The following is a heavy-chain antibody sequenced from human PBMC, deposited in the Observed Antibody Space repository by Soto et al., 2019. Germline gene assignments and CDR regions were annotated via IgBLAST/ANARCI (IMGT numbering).Heavy chain of an antibody. CDR1: GGSISNFY. Sequence: QVQLQESGPGLVKPSETLSLTCTVSGGSISNFYWSWIRQTPGKGLEWIGYNSYTGRPNCNPSLRSRVTISVDTSKNQVSPKLSSATAADTAVYFCARGGTYRRLLIRDRFDPWGQGTLVTVSS. V-gene: IGHV4-59*01. CDR3: ARGGTYRRLLIRDRFDP. D-gene: IGHD2-21*02. J-gene: IGHJ5*02. CDR2: NSYTGRP.